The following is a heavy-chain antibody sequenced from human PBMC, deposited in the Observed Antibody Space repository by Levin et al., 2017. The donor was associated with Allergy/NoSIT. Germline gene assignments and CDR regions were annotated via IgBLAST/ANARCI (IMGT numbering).Heavy chain of an antibody. CDR3: AKSGDWRRGITFCSGDCTFNH. D-gene: IGHD2-21*02. V-gene: IGHV3-23*01. J-gene: IGHJ5*02. CDR1: GFVFSSYV. CDR2: INTRDGSA. Sequence: GESLKISCVTSGFVFSSYVINWVRQAPGKGLEWVSSINTRDGSAFYADSVKGRFTISRDTSKSTVSLRMTSLRADDTARYYCAKSGDWRRGITFCSGDCTFNHWGQGTLVTVSS.